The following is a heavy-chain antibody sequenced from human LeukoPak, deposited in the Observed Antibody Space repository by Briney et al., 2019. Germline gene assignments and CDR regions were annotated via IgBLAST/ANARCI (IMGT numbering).Heavy chain of an antibody. CDR2: ISGSGGGT. V-gene: IGHV3-23*01. CDR1: GFTFSSYG. CDR3: AKESAGGFFDY. D-gene: IGHD3-16*01. J-gene: IGHJ4*02. Sequence: PGGTLRLSCAASGFTFSSYGMSWVRQAPGKGLEWVSAISGSGGGTYYADSVKGRFTISRDNAKNTLYLQMNSLRAEDTAVYYCAKESAGGFFDYWGQGTLVTVSS.